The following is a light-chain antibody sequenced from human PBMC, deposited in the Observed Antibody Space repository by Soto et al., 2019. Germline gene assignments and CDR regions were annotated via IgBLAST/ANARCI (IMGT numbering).Light chain of an antibody. CDR2: AAS. CDR1: QDVSSY. V-gene: IGKV1-9*01. J-gene: IGKJ2*01. CDR3: QQLSYYPRT. Sequence: IQMTQSPSSLSAAVGDRVTITCRASQDVSSYLVWYQQKPGKAPELLIYAASTLQSGVPSRFSGSGSGTEFTLTINSLQPEDFETYYCQQLSYYPRTFGQGTQLEIK.